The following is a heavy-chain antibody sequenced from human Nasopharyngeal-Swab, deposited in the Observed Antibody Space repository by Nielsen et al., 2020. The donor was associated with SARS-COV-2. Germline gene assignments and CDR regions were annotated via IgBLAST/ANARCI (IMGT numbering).Heavy chain of an antibody. Sequence: GESLKISCAASGFTFSSYGMHWVRQAPGKGLEWVAVIWYVGSNEYYADSVKGRFTISRDNSKNTLYLQMNSLRVEDTAVYYCARDHYSSSSGPSNFDYWGQGTLVTVSS. D-gene: IGHD6-6*01. CDR1: GFTFSSYG. CDR3: ARDHYSSSSGPSNFDY. J-gene: IGHJ4*02. V-gene: IGHV3-33*08. CDR2: IWYVGSNE.